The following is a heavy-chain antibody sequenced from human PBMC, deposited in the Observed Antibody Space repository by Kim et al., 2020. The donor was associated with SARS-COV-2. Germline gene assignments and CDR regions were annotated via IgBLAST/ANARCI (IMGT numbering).Heavy chain of an antibody. CDR2: ISYDGSNK. CDR1: GFTFSSYA. Sequence: LSLTCAASGFTFSSYAMHWVRQAPGKGLEWVAVISYDGSNKYYADSVKGRFTISRDNSKNTLYLQMNSLRAEDTAVYYCASNGEGNWFDPWGQGTLVTVSS. V-gene: IGHV3-30-3*01. CDR3: ASNGEGNWFDP. J-gene: IGHJ5*02. D-gene: IGHD2-8*01.